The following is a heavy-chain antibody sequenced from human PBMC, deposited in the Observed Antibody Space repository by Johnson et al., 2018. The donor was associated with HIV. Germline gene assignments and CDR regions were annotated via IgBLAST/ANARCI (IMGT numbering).Heavy chain of an antibody. CDR2: ISSRGIPI. CDR1: GFTFSDYY. CDR3: AKDRTSGSYSDDAFDI. V-gene: IGHV3-11*01. J-gene: IGHJ3*02. D-gene: IGHD1-26*01. Sequence: QVQLVESGGGLVQPGGSLRLSCAASGFTFSDYYMGWIRQTPGKGLEWISYISSRGIPIYYADSVKGRFTVSRDNAKNLLSLQMHSLRAEETAVYYCAKDRTSGSYSDDAFDIWGQGTMVTVSS.